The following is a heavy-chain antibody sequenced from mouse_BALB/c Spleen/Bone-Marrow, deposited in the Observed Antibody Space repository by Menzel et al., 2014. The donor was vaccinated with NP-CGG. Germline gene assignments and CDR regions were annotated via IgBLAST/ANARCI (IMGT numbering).Heavy chain of an antibody. V-gene: IGHV14-3*02. J-gene: IGHJ2*01. CDR2: IDPANVNT. CDR1: GFNIKDTY. Sequence: VQLKEPGAELVKPGASVKLSCTASGFNIKDTYIHWVKQRPEQGLEWIGRIDPANVNTKYDPKFQGKATITADTSSNTAYLQLSSLTSEDTAVYYCARYRLANIFDHCVQGATLTV. D-gene: IGHD2-14*01. CDR3: ARYRLANIFDH.